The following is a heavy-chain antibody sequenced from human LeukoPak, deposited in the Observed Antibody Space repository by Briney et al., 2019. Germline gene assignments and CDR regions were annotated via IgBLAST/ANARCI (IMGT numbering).Heavy chain of an antibody. V-gene: IGHV3-21*01. CDR2: ISSSSSHI. CDR1: GFTFSSYS. CDR3: ARDRPLDDSGE. Sequence: GGSLRLSCAASGFTFSSYSMNWVRQAPGKGLEWVSSISSSSSHIFYADSVKGRFTISRDNAKNSLYSQMNTLTAEDTAVYYCARDRPLDDSGEWGRGTLVTVSS. D-gene: IGHD1-1*01. J-gene: IGHJ4*02.